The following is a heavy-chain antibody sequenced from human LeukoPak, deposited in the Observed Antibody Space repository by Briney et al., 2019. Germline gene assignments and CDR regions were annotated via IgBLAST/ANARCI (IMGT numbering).Heavy chain of an antibody. CDR3: ARDKPQLRFLEWSNAYYYFDY. CDR1: GFTFSDYY. J-gene: IGHJ4*02. D-gene: IGHD3-3*01. CDR2: ISSSGSTI. V-gene: IGHV3-11*01. Sequence: PGGSLRLSCAASGFTFSDYYMSWIRPAPGKGLEWVSYISSSGSTIYYADSVKGRFTISRDNAKNSLYLQMNSLRAEDTAVYYCARDKPQLRFLEWSNAYYYFDYWGQGTLVTVSS.